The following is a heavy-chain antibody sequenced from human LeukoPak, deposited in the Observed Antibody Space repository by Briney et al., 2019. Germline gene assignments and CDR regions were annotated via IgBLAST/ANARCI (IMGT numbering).Heavy chain of an antibody. D-gene: IGHD6-13*01. CDR3: ARDSRGLAAATDY. CDR2: ISAYNGHI. V-gene: IGHV1-18*01. J-gene: IGHJ4*02. CDR1: GYTFTSYG. Sequence: ASVRVSCKASGYTFTSYGISWVRQAPGQGLEWMGWISAYNGHINYVQKLQGRVTMTTDTSTSTAYMELRSLRSDDTAVYYCARDSRGLAAATDYWGQGTLVTVSS.